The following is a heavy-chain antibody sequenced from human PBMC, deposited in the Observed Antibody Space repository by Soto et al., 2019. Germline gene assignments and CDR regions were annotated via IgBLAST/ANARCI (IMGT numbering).Heavy chain of an antibody. CDR3: ARNSREDDYGDYVSGAFDI. CDR1: GFTFSSYG. J-gene: IGHJ3*02. V-gene: IGHV3-33*01. D-gene: IGHD4-17*01. CDR2: IWYDGSNK. Sequence: QVQLVESGGGVVQPGRSLRLSCAASGFTFSSYGMHWVRQAPGKGLEWVAVIWYDGSNKYYADSVKGRFTISRDNSKNTLYLQMNSLRAEDTAVYYCARNSREDDYGDYVSGAFDIWGQGIMVTVSS.